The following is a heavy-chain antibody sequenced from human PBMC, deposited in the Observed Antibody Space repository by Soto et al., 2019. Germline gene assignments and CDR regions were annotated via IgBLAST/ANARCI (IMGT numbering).Heavy chain of an antibody. J-gene: IGHJ4*02. CDR1: GDPVSSGSYS. Sequence: QVQLQESGPGLVQPSQTLSLTCSVSGDPVSSGSYSWTWVRQHPVKGLEWIGYIYHTGSTYYNPSLQSRLIMSIDTSKNQFSLHLYSVTAADTAVYFCAAKLGTTHYFDFWGQGSLVAVSS. CDR3: AAKLGTTHYFDF. V-gene: IGHV4-31*03. D-gene: IGHD7-27*01. CDR2: IYHTGST.